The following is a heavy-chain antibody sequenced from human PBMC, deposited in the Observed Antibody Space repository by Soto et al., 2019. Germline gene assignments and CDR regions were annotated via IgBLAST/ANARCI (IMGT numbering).Heavy chain of an antibody. CDR1: GFTFSSYA. J-gene: IGHJ6*02. D-gene: IGHD4-4*01. Sequence: PGGSLRLSCAASGFTFSSYAMHWVRQAPGKGLEWVAVISYDGSNKYYADSVKGRFTISRDKSIQTAYLQWGSLKASDSALYYCARGKYSSPRGGLDVWGQGTPVTVSS. CDR2: ISYDGSNK. V-gene: IGHV3-30-3*01. CDR3: ARGKYSSPRGGLDV.